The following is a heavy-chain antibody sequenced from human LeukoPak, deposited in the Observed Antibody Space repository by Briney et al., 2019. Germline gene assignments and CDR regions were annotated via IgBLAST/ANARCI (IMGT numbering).Heavy chain of an antibody. V-gene: IGHV3-21*05. CDR3: ARRDTHFAMDV. CDR1: GFTFSSYS. CDR2: ISSSNTYT. J-gene: IGHJ6*02. D-gene: IGHD2-15*01. Sequence: GGSLRLSCAASGFTFSSYSMTWVRQAPGKGLEWVSYISSSNTYTNYADSVKGRFTISGDNAKNSLYLQMDSLRVEDTAVYYCARRDTHFAMDVWGQGTTVTVSS.